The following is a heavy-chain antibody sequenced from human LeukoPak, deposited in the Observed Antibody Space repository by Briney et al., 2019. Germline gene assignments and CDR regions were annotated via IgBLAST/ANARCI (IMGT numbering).Heavy chain of an antibody. Sequence: PRASVKVSCKASGYTFINYDMNWVRQAPGQGLEWMGWVNPNSGDAGYMEKLQGRVTMTRNTSISTAYMELSSLRSEDTAVYYCATRASPSFYYAMDVWGQGTTVTVSS. CDR2: VNPNSGDA. J-gene: IGHJ6*02. V-gene: IGHV1-8*01. CDR3: ATRASPSFYYAMDV. CDR1: GYTFINYD.